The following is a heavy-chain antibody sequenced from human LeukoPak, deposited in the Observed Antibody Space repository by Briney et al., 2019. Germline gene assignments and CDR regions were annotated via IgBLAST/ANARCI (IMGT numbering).Heavy chain of an antibody. V-gene: IGHV3-23*01. Sequence: GGSLRLSCAASGFTFSSYAMSWVRQAPGKGLEWVSAISGSGGSTYYADSVKGRFTISRDNSKSTLYLQMNSLRAEDTAVYYCAKDADYGDLSPYDYWGQGTLVTVSS. CDR3: AKDADYGDLSPYDY. D-gene: IGHD4-17*01. CDR1: GFTFSSYA. J-gene: IGHJ4*02. CDR2: ISGSGGST.